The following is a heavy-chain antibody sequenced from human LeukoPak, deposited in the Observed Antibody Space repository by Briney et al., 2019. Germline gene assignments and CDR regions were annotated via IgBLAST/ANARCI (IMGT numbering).Heavy chain of an antibody. CDR3: ARAIRYDSNGYYFSPEEYFQH. CDR2: IYSSGSS. D-gene: IGHD3-22*01. Sequence: SHTLSLTCTVSGGSISSCNYYWSWIRQPAGKGLEWIGRIYSSGSSNYNPSLKSRDTISVDTSKNQFSLKLSSVTAADTAVYYCARAIRYDSNGYYFSPEEYFQHWGQGTLVTVSS. CDR1: GGSISSCNYY. J-gene: IGHJ1*01. V-gene: IGHV4-61*02.